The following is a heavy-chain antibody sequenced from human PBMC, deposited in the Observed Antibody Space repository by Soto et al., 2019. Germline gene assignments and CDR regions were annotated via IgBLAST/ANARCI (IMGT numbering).Heavy chain of an antibody. D-gene: IGHD5-18*01. CDR1: GFSFSSYS. Sequence: GGSLRLSCAASGFSFSSYSMSWVRQRPGKGLEWVSGLSGSGYSTYYAASVKGRFTIPRDNSENTLYLEMQSLRGEDTAVYYCAKSWGDTWQQSAFDIWGQGTMVTVSS. CDR2: LSGSGYST. J-gene: IGHJ3*02. V-gene: IGHV3-23*01. CDR3: AKSWGDTWQQSAFDI.